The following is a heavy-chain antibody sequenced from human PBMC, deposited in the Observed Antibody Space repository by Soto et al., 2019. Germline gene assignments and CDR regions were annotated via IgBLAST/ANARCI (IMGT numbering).Heavy chain of an antibody. J-gene: IGHJ6*04. CDR2: INPYNGNT. D-gene: IGHD3-10*01. V-gene: IGHV1-18*01. CDR1: GCRFTTFG. Sequence: QVQLVQSGGEVKKPGASVRVSCEASGCRFTTFGISWVRQAPGQGLEWMAWINPYNGNTNYAQRVQDRVIVTADTSSNTAFMELTSLRFDDTAVYYCARSPRISRAGDVWGNGTTVTVSS. CDR3: ARSPRISRAGDV.